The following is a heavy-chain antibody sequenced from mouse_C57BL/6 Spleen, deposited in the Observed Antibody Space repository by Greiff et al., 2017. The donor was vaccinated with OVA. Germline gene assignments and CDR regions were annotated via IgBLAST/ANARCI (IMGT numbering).Heavy chain of an antibody. Sequence: VQLQQSGPGLVAPSQSLSITCTVSGFSLTSYGVSWVRQPPGKGLEWLGVIWGDGSTNYHSAPISRLSIIKDNSKTQVFLKLNSLQTDDTATYYCAKMNSTVDYAMDYWGQGTSVTVSS. CDR3: AKMNSTVDYAMDY. CDR2: IWGDGST. J-gene: IGHJ4*01. D-gene: IGHD1-1*01. CDR1: GFSLTSYG. V-gene: IGHV2-3*01.